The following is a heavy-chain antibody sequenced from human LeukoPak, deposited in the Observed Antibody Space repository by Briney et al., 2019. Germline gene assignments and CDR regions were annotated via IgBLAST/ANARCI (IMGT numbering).Heavy chain of an antibody. V-gene: IGHV4-59*08. CDR3: ARILYGDRDDDAFDN. D-gene: IGHD4-17*01. J-gene: IGHJ3*02. CDR2: IYYSGST. CDR1: GGSISSYY. Sequence: SEALSLTCTVSGGSISSYYWSWIRQPPGKGLEWIGYIYYSGSTNYNPSLKSRVTISVDTSKNQFSLKLSSVTAADTAVYYCARILYGDRDDDAFDNWGQGTMVTVSS.